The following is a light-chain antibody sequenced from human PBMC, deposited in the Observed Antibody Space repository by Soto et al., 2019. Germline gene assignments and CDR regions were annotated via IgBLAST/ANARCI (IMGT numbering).Light chain of an antibody. CDR2: GVS. CDR1: QSVSSIY. J-gene: IGKJ1*01. Sequence: PGERATLSCRASQSVSSIYFAWYQQKRGQAPRLLIYGVSSRATGIPDRFSGSGSGTDFTLTISRLEHEESAVYYCEQYGSSPRTFGQGTKVDIK. CDR3: EQYGSSPRT. V-gene: IGKV3-20*01.